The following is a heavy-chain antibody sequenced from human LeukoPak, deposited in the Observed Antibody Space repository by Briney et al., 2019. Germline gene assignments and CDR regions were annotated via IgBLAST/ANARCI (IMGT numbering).Heavy chain of an antibody. J-gene: IGHJ4*02. CDR2: IYHSGST. Sequence: SETLSLTCAVYGGSFSGYYWSWIRQPPGKGLEWIGYIYHSGSTYYNPSLKSRVTISVDTSKNQFSLKLSSVTAADTAVYYCARGGSGSYRSLRHWGQGTLVTVSS. CDR1: GGSFSGYY. V-gene: IGHV4-34*01. CDR3: ARGGSGSYRSLRH. D-gene: IGHD1-26*01.